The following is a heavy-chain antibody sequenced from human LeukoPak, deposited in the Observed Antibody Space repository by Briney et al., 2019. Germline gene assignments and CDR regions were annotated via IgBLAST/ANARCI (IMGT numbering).Heavy chain of an antibody. V-gene: IGHV3-33*01. D-gene: IGHD3-10*01. Sequence: GTSLRPSCAASGFTFSNFGFHWVRQAPGKGLEWVAVIFYDGSRKFYADSVKGRFTISRDTSKNTLYLQLNSLRAEDTAVYYCARDDSATYYNLACWGQGTPVTVSS. CDR3: ARDDSATYYNLAC. CDR1: GFTFSNFG. CDR2: IFYDGSRK. J-gene: IGHJ4*02.